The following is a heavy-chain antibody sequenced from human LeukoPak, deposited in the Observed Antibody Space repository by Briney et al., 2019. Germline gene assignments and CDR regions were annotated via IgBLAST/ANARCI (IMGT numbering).Heavy chain of an antibody. CDR2: IIPILGIA. CDR1: GGTFSSYT. J-gene: IGHJ2*01. V-gene: IGHV1-69*04. Sequence: SVKVSCKASGGTFSSYTISWVRQAPGQGLEWMGRIIPILGIANYAQKFQGRVTITADKSTSTAYMELSSLRSEDTAVYYCARDRGILTGYYLNWYFDLWGRGTLVTVSS. CDR3: ARDRGILTGYYLNWYFDL. D-gene: IGHD3-9*01.